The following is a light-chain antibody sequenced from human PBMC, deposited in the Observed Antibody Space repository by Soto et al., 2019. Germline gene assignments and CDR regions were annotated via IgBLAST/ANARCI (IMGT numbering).Light chain of an antibody. J-gene: IGLJ1*01. Sequence: QSVLTQPASVSGSPGQSITSSCTGTSSDIGSYDLVSWYQQHPGTAPKLIIYEVTKRPSGVSTRFSGSKSGNTASLTISGLQAVDEADYYCCSFADFTYVFGTGTKVT. CDR2: EVT. V-gene: IGLV2-23*02. CDR1: SSDIGSYDL. CDR3: CSFADFTYV.